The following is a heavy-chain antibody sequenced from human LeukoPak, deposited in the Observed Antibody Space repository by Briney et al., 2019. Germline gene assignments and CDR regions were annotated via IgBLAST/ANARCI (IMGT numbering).Heavy chain of an antibody. Sequence: ASVKVSCKASGHTFTSYDINWVRQATGQGLEWMGWMNPNSGNTGYAQKFQGRVTMTRNTSISTAYMELSSLRSEDTAVYYCARGQGCSSTSCYHYYYYMDVWGKGTTVTVSS. J-gene: IGHJ6*03. CDR3: ARGQGCSSTSCYHYYYYMDV. CDR1: GHTFTSYD. D-gene: IGHD2-2*01. CDR2: MNPNSGNT. V-gene: IGHV1-8*01.